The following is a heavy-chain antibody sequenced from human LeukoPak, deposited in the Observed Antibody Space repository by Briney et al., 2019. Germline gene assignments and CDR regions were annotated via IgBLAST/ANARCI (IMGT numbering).Heavy chain of an antibody. CDR1: GFTFSSYV. CDR2: ISYDGSNK. CDR3: ARGGFTIFGVVTPGDGMDV. Sequence: GGSLRLSCAASGFTFSSYVMHWVRQAPGKGLEWVAVISYDGSNKYYADSVKGRFTISRDNSKNTLYLQMNSLRAEDTAVYYCARGGFTIFGVVTPGDGMDVWGQGTTVTVSS. J-gene: IGHJ6*02. D-gene: IGHD3-3*01. V-gene: IGHV3-30-3*01.